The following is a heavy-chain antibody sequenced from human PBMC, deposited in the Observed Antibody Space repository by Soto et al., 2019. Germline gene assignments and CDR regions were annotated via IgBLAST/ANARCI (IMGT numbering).Heavy chain of an antibody. CDR1: GVTFSSYP. V-gene: IGHV1-69*01. J-gene: IGHJ4*02. D-gene: IGHD6-6*01. CDR2: IIPITGTI. Sequence: QVQLVQSGAEVKKAGSSLKVSCKASGVTFSSYPISWVRQAPGQGLEWMGGIIPITGTIQYAQKFQGRLTVTADESTTTAYMELVSLGSADTAVYYCARLWDSSHGFNFDYWGQGTLVTVSS. CDR3: ARLWDSSHGFNFDY.